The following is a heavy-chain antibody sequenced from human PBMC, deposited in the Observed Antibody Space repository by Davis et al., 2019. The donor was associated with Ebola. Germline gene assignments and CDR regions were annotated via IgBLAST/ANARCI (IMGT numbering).Heavy chain of an antibody. V-gene: IGHV3-73*01. Sequence: GESLKISCAASGFTFSGSAMHWVRQASGKGLEWVGRIRSKANSYATAYAASVKGRFTISRDDSKNTAYLQMNSLKTEDTAVYYCTSTLGGDYVDYWGQGTLVTVSS. CDR2: IRSKANSYAT. CDR3: TSTLGGDYVDY. CDR1: GFTFSGSA. D-gene: IGHD4-17*01. J-gene: IGHJ4*02.